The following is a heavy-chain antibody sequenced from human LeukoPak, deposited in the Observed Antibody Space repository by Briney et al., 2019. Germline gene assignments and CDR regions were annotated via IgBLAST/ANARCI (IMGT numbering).Heavy chain of an antibody. V-gene: IGHV3-49*04. CDR3: TRGDFDWLPKTFDY. D-gene: IGHD3-9*01. Sequence: GGSLRLSCAASGFTFSSYAMSWVRQAPGKGLEWVGFIRSKAYGGTTEYAASVKGRFTISRDDSKSIAYLQMNSLKTEDTAVYYCTRGDFDWLPKTFDYWGQGTLVTVSS. CDR2: IRSKAYGGTT. CDR1: GFTFSSYA. J-gene: IGHJ4*02.